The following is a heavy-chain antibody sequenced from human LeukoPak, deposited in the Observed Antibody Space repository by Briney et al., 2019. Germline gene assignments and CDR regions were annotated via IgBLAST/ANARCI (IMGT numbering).Heavy chain of an antibody. CDR2: INQDGSEK. V-gene: IGHV3-7*01. CDR1: GFTFTTYW. CDR3: ARAAYSSTWYSRYFDL. Sequence: GGSLRLSCAASGFTFTTYWMTWVRQAPGKGLEWVANINQDGSEKYFVDSVKGRFTISRDNAKNSLYLQMNSLRAGDTAVYYCARAAYSSTWYSRYFDLWGRGTLVTVSS. J-gene: IGHJ2*01. D-gene: IGHD6-13*01.